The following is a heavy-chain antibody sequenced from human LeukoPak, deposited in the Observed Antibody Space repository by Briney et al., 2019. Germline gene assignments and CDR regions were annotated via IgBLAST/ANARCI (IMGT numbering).Heavy chain of an antibody. CDR2: IKQDGSEK. V-gene: IGHV3-7*01. Sequence: PGGSLRLSCAASGFTFSTYWMSWVRQAPGEGLEWVANIKQDGSEKYYVDSVKGRFTISSDNAKNSLYLQMNSLRAEDTAVYYCARGSGYYLGHFDYWGQGTLVTVSS. J-gene: IGHJ4*02. CDR1: GFTFSTYW. CDR3: ARGSGYYLGHFDY. D-gene: IGHD3-22*01.